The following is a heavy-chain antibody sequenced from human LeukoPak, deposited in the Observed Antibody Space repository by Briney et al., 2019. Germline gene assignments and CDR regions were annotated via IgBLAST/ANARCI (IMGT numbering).Heavy chain of an antibody. Sequence: GGSLRLSCAASGFIFNNYGLVWVRQAPGKGLEWVSAISNDGGGTTYADFVKSRFSVSRDNSKNTLFLQMNSLRAEDTALYYCAKGSSGYFFDLWGQGTLVTVSS. CDR1: GFIFNNYG. D-gene: IGHD3-22*01. V-gene: IGHV3-23*01. J-gene: IGHJ4*02. CDR3: AKGSSGYFFDL. CDR2: ISNDGGGT.